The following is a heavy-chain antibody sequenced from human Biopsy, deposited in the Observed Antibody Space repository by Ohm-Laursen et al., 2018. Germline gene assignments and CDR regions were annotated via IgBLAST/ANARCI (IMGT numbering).Heavy chain of an antibody. D-gene: IGHD1-26*01. Sequence: GSSVKVSCNASGYTFTSHDINWVRQATGQGLEWMGWMSPNTGNTVYAQRFQDRVTMTSDTSTGTAYMESTSLTSDDTAVYFCARWETTLGRSLDSWGQGTLVAVSS. CDR2: MSPNTGNT. J-gene: IGHJ4*02. CDR3: ARWETTLGRSLDS. CDR1: GYTFTSHD. V-gene: IGHV1-8*01.